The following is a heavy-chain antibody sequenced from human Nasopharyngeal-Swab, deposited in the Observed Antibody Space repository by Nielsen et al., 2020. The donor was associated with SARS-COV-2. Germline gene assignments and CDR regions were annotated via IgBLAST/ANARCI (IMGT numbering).Heavy chain of an antibody. CDR1: GFTFSSYW. D-gene: IGHD4-23*01. CDR2: IKQDGSEK. J-gene: IGHJ4*02. V-gene: IGHV3-7*01. Sequence: GESLKISCAASGFTFSSYWMSWVRQAPGKGLEWLANIKQDGSEKYYGDSVKGRFTISRDNAKNSLYLQMNSLRAEDTAVYYCARGSGGNSFRWVLGKTPAYYFDYWGQGTLVTVSA. CDR3: ARGSGGNSFRWVLGKTPAYYFDY.